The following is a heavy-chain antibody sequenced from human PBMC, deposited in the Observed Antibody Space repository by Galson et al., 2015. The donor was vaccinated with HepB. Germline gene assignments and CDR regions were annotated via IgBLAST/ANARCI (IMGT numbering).Heavy chain of an antibody. CDR2: ISSGGSTI. J-gene: IGHJ4*02. Sequence: SLRLSCAASGFTFSDYYMSWIRQAPGKGLEWVSYISSGGSTIYYADSVKGRFTISRDNAKNSLYLQMNSLRAEDTAVYYCASDSLRLGELSLAWDYWGQGTLVTVSS. CDR1: GFTFSDYY. V-gene: IGHV3-11*01. D-gene: IGHD3-16*02. CDR3: ASDSLRLGELSLAWDY.